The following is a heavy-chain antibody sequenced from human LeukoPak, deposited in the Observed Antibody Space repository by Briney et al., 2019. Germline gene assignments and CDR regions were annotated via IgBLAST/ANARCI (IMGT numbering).Heavy chain of an antibody. Sequence: KPSETLSLTCAVYGGSFSGYYWSWIRQPPGKGLEWIGEINHSGSTNYNPSLKSRVTISVDTSKNQFSLKLSSVTAADTAVYYCARGEMVATISYWSDPWGQGTLVTVSS. CDR3: ARGEMVATISYWSDP. CDR1: GGSFSGYY. D-gene: IGHD5-12*01. V-gene: IGHV4-34*01. CDR2: INHSGST. J-gene: IGHJ5*02.